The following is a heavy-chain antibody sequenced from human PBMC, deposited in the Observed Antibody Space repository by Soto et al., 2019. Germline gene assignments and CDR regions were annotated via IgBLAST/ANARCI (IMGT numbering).Heavy chain of an antibody. V-gene: IGHV3-48*01. CDR1: GFTFSNYG. Sequence: EVQLVESGGGLVQPGGSLRLSCAASGFTFSNYGMNWVRQAPGKGLEWVSYISSSSSSIYYAESVKGRFTISRDNAKNSLYLQMNSLRAEDTAVYYCGGGEGTLYYDFWSGYLLGAFDIWGQGTMVTVSS. D-gene: IGHD3-3*01. CDR2: ISSSSSSI. J-gene: IGHJ3*02. CDR3: GGGEGTLYYDFWSGYLLGAFDI.